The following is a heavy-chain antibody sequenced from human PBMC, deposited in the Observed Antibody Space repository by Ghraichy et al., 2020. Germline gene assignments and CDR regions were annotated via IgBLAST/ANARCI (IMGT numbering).Heavy chain of an antibody. Sequence: GGSLRLSCAASGFTFSSYSMNWVRQAPGKGLEWVSSISGSSGYIYYADSVKGRFTISRDNAKNSLYLQMNSLRAEDTAVYYCARDQNSEMVGATDDAFDIWGQGTMVTVSS. CDR2: ISGSSGYI. V-gene: IGHV3-21*01. CDR1: GFTFSSYS. D-gene: IGHD1-26*01. CDR3: ARDQNSEMVGATDDAFDI. J-gene: IGHJ3*02.